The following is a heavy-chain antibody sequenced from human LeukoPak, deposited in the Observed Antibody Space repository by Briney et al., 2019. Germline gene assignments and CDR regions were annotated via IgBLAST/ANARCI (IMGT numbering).Heavy chain of an antibody. V-gene: IGHV4-59*01. Sequence: PSETLSLTCSVSGDSISTYHWNWIRKPPGKGLEWIGYMQSTGNSNYNPSLKNRVNIFVDMSKNQFVLNLRSVTAADTAVYCCARDKRHSYGRYFDPWGQGMLVTVSS. CDR1: GDSISTYH. D-gene: IGHD5-18*01. CDR3: ARDKRHSYGRYFDP. CDR2: MQSTGNS. J-gene: IGHJ4*02.